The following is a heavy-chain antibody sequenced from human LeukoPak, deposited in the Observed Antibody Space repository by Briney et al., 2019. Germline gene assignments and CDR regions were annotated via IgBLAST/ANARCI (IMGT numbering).Heavy chain of an antibody. Sequence: GGSLRLSCAASGFTFSSNSMNWVRQAPGKGLEWVSAISPSDGNTFYADSVKGRFTISRDNSKNTLSLQMNSLRAEDTALYYCAKDSSVPYGITEWGQGTLVTVSS. CDR2: ISPSDGNT. CDR1: GFTFSSNS. J-gene: IGHJ4*02. V-gene: IGHV3-23*01. D-gene: IGHD4-17*01. CDR3: AKDSSVPYGITE.